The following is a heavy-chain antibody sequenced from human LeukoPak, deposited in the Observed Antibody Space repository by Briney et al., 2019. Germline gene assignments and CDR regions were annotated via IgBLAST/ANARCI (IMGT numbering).Heavy chain of an antibody. CDR3: ARYSAFDAFDI. J-gene: IGHJ3*02. D-gene: IGHD5-12*01. Sequence: GGSLRLSCAASGFTFSSYGMSWVRQAPGKGLEWVSAISGSGGSTYYADSVKGRFTISRDNAKNSLYLQMNSLRAEDTAVYYCARYSAFDAFDIWGQGTMVTVSS. CDR1: GFTFSSYG. CDR2: ISGSGGST. V-gene: IGHV3-23*01.